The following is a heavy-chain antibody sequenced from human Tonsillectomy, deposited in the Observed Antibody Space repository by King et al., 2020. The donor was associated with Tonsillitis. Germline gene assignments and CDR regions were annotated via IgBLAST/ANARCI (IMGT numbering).Heavy chain of an antibody. CDR1: GFTFSSYA. V-gene: IGHV3-64*01. CDR2: ISSNGGST. J-gene: IGHJ4*01. CDR3: ARAVVAAAAFDY. Sequence: VQLVESGGGLVQPGGSLRLSCAASGFTFSSYAMHWVRQAPGKGLEYVSAISSNGGSTYYANSVKGRFTISRDNSKNTLYLQMGSLRAEDMAVYYCARAVVAAAAFDYWGHGTLVTVSS. D-gene: IGHD6-13*01.